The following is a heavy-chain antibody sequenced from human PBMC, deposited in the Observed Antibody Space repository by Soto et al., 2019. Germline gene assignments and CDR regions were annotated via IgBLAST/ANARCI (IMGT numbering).Heavy chain of an antibody. V-gene: IGHV1-18*01. CDR1: GYTFTSYH. Sequence: QVQLVQSGAEVKKPGASVTVSCTTSGYTFTSYHISWVRQAPGQGLEWMGWISAYNTNTNYAQKFQGRVTMTTDTLTSTADMELRSLRSDDTAVYYCARDTPPTDYWGQGTLVTVSS. CDR2: ISAYNTNT. CDR3: ARDTPPTDY. J-gene: IGHJ4*02.